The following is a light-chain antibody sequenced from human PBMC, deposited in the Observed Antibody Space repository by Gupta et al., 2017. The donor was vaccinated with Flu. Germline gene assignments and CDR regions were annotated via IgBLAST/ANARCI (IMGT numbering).Light chain of an antibody. J-gene: IGLJ2*01. Sequence: QSVLTQPPSASGTPGQRVTISCSGSSSNIGSNYVYWYQQLPGTAHKLLIYRNNQRPSGVPDRFSGSTSGTAASLAISGLRAEDEDDYYCAAWDDSLKVFGGGTKLTVL. V-gene: IGLV1-47*01. CDR2: RNN. CDR1: SSNIGSNY. CDR3: AAWDDSLKV.